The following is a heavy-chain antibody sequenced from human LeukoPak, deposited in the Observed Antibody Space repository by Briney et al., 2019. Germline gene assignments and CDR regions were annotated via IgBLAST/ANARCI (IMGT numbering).Heavy chain of an antibody. D-gene: IGHD5-18*01. J-gene: IGHJ4*02. CDR3: ARDRGYTYGHPLDY. CDR2: IYSGGST. V-gene: IGHV3-53*01. Sequence: GGSLRLSCAASGFTVSDNYMSWVRQAPWKGLEWVSVIYSGGSTYYSDSVKDRFTISRDNSKNTLYLQMNSLRDEDTAVYYCARDRGYTYGHPLDYWGQGTLVTVSS. CDR1: GFTVSDNY.